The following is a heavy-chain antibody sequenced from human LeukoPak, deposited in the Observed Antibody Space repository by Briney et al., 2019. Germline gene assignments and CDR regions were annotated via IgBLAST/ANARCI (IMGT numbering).Heavy chain of an antibody. V-gene: IGHV4-59*01. CDR3: ARARHYDSSGYYFLNDAFDI. CDR2: IYYSGST. Sequence: PSETLSLTCTVSGGSISSYYWSWIRQPPGKGLEWIGYIYYSGSTNYNPSLKSRVTISVDTSKNQFSLKLSSVTAADTAVYYCARARHYDSSGYYFLNDAFDIWGQGTMVTVSS. D-gene: IGHD3-22*01. CDR1: GGSISSYY. J-gene: IGHJ3*02.